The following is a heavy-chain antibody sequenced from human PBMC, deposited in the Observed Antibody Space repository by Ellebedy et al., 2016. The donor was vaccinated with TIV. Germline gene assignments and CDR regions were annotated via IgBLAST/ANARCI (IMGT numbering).Heavy chain of an antibody. CDR2: ISGRGGTI. D-gene: IGHD3-10*01. J-gene: IGHJ4*02. Sequence: GGSLRLSCAASGFSFRSYEMNWVRQAPGKGLEWLSYISGRGGTIYYADSVKGRFTISRDNAKNSLYLQMNSLRADDTAVYYCARDIRGSGDYWGQGTLVTVSS. V-gene: IGHV3-48*03. CDR1: GFSFRSYE. CDR3: ARDIRGSGDY.